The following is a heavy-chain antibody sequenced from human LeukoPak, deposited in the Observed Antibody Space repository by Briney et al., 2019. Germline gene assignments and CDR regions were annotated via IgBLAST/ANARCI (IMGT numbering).Heavy chain of an antibody. CDR2: NNPNSGGA. J-gene: IGHJ3*02. CDR3: APLDAFDM. Sequence: ASVKVSCKVSGNTFTGYFIHWVRQAPGQGFEWMGWNNPNSGGANYAQKFQGRVTMTRDTSITTAFMGLSRLRSDDTAVYFCAPLDAFDMWGQGTMVTVSS. V-gene: IGHV1-2*02. CDR1: GNTFTGYF.